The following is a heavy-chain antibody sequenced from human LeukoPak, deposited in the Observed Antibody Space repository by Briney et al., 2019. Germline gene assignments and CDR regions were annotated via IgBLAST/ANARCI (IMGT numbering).Heavy chain of an antibody. J-gene: IGHJ4*02. CDR1: GFMFSRHW. CDR2: IKQDGSER. D-gene: IGHD2/OR15-2a*01. V-gene: IGHV3-7*01. Sequence: PGGSVRLSCAPSGFMFSRHWMSWVRQAPGKGPEWVANIKQDGSERYYVDSVKGRFTISRDNAKNSLYLQMNSLRAEDTAVYYCARDGGHSTDFDYWGQGTLVTVSS. CDR3: ARDGGHSTDFDY.